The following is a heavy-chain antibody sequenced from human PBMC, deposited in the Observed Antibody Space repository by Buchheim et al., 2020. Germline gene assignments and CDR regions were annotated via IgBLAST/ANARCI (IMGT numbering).Heavy chain of an antibody. V-gene: IGHV3-30*18. D-gene: IGHD3-10*01. CDR3: AKEGYYGAGSFPDH. J-gene: IGHJ5*02. CDR2: ISYDGSND. Sequence: QVQLVESGGGVVQPGRSLRLSCAASGFTFSSYGMHWVRQAPGKGLEWVSVISYDGSNDYFADSVKGRFTIFRDNSKNTLYLQMNSLRAEDTAVYHCAKEGYYGAGSFPDHWGRGTL. CDR1: GFTFSSYG.